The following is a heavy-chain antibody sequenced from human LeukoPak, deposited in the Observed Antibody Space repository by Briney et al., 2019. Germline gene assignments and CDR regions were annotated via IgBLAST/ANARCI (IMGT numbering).Heavy chain of an antibody. CDR1: GFTFSDYY. CDR3: ARDGWFGDYNWFDP. Sequence: GGSLRLSCAASGFTFSDYYMSWIRQAPGKGLEWVSYISRTGSTIYYADSVKGRFTISRDNAKNSLFLQMNSLRAEDTAMYYCARDGWFGDYNWFDPWGQGTLVTVSS. J-gene: IGHJ5*02. V-gene: IGHV3-11*04. D-gene: IGHD3-10*01. CDR2: ISRTGSTI.